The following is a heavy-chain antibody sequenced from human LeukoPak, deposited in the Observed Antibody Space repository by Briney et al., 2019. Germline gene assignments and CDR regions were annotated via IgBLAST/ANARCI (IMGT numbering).Heavy chain of an antibody. CDR3: AREFRMYYDFWSGDYIFDN. CDR1: GYTFTSYY. Sequence: ASVKVSCKASGYTFTSYYMHWVRQAPGQGLEWMGIINPSGGSTSYAQKFQGRVTMTTDTSTSTAYMELRSLRSDDTAVYYCAREFRMYYDFWSGDYIFDNWGQGTLVTVSS. J-gene: IGHJ4*02. CDR2: INPSGGST. D-gene: IGHD3-3*01. V-gene: IGHV1-46*01.